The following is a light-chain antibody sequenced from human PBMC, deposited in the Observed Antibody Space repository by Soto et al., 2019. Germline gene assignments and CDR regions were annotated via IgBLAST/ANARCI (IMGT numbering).Light chain of an antibody. V-gene: IGKV1-39*01. CDR3: QQSHSRVT. Sequence: DIQMTQSPSTLSASVGDRVTITCRASQSISSWLAWYQQKPGKAPKLLISAASSLESGVPPRFSGSGSGTDFTLTISGLQPEDFATYYCQQSHSRVTFGQGTKVDIK. CDR2: AAS. CDR1: QSISSW. J-gene: IGKJ1*01.